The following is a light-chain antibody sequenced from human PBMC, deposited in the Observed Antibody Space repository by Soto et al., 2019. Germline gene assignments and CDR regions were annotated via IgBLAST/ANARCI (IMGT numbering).Light chain of an antibody. Sequence: SSELTQPPSVSVAPGQTARITCGGNNIGTRSVHWYQKRPGQAPVLVVYDDTDRPSGIPERFSGSNFGNTATLTISRVEAGDEADYYCQVWDSSSVHVVFGGGTKVTVL. CDR3: QVWDSSSVHVV. V-gene: IGLV3-21*02. J-gene: IGLJ2*01. CDR2: DDT. CDR1: NIGTRS.